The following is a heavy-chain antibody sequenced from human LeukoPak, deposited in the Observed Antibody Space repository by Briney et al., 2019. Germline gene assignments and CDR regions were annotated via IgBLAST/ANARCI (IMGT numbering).Heavy chain of an antibody. Sequence: GGSLRLSCAASGFTFSIYGMNWVRQAPGKGLVWVSRINTDGSRTSYVDSVKGRFTISRDNAKNTVYLQMNSLRVEETAVYYCARGGLPTHYYYMDVWGKGTTVTISS. CDR3: ARGGLPTHYYYMDV. J-gene: IGHJ6*03. D-gene: IGHD3-10*01. CDR2: INTDGSRT. CDR1: GFTFSIYG. V-gene: IGHV3-74*01.